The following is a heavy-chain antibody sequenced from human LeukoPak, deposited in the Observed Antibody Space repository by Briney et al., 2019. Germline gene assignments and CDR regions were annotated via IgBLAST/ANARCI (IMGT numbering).Heavy chain of an antibody. CDR1: GYSISSGYY. CDR3: ARHMEGGFGELNPFDY. V-gene: IGHV4-38-2*02. J-gene: IGHJ4*02. D-gene: IGHD3-10*01. CDR2: IYHSGST. Sequence: SETLSLTCTVSGYSISSGYYWGWIRQPPGKGLEWIGSIYHSGSTYYNPSLKSRVTISVDTSKNQFSLKLSSVTAADTAVYYCARHMEGGFGELNPFDYWGQGTLVTVSS.